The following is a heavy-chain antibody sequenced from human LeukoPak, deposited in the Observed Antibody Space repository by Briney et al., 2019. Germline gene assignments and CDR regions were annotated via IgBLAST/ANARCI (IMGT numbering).Heavy chain of an antibody. D-gene: IGHD3-22*01. CDR2: ISAYNGNT. V-gene: IGHV1-18*03. CDR1: GYTFTSYG. CDR3: ARGKITMIVVAPFDY. J-gene: IGHJ4*02. Sequence: ASVKVSCKASGYTFTSYGISWVRQAPGQGLEWMGWISAYNGNTNYAQKLQGRVTMTTDTSTSTAYMELRSLRSDDMAVYYCARGKITMIVVAPFDYWGQGTLVTVSS.